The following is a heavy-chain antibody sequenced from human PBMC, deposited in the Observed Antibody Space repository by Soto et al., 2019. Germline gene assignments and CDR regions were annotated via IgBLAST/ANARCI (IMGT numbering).Heavy chain of an antibody. Sequence: QVQLQESGPGLVKASETLSLTCPVSGGSVTTYWGWIRQPPGKGLEWIGYINYSATTKYHSSLKSRVTISVDTSKTQVSLSLRSVTAADTAVYYCAASYCSDGVSCNWFDPWGQGILVIVSS. CDR2: INYSATT. D-gene: IGHD2-8*01. V-gene: IGHV4-59*02. CDR1: GGSVTTY. J-gene: IGHJ5*02. CDR3: AASYCSDGVSCNWFDP.